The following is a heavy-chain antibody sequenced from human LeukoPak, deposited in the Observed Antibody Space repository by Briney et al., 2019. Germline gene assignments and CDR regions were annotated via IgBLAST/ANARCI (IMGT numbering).Heavy chain of an antibody. J-gene: IGHJ6*02. V-gene: IGHV3-74*01. CDR2: INSDGSST. CDR3: ARESSGRGMDV. CDR1: GFTFNNYW. Sequence: PGGSLRLSCAASGFTFNNYWMHWVRHAPGKGLMWFSRINSDGSSTSYADSVKGRFTIYRDNAKNTLYLQMNSLRAEDTAVYYCARESSGRGMDVWGQGTTVTVSS. D-gene: IGHD6-19*01.